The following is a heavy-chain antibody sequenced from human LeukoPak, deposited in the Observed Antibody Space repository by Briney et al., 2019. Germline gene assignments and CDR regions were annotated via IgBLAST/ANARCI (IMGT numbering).Heavy chain of an antibody. J-gene: IGHJ5*02. Sequence: GGSLRLSCAASGFTFSSYGMHWVRQAPGKGLEWVAVISYDGSNKYYADSVKGRFTISRDNSKNTLYLQMNSLRAEDTAVYYCACIAAAGNSNWFDPWGQGTLVTVSS. CDR2: ISYDGSNK. CDR3: ACIAAAGNSNWFDP. CDR1: GFTFSSYG. V-gene: IGHV3-30*03. D-gene: IGHD6-13*01.